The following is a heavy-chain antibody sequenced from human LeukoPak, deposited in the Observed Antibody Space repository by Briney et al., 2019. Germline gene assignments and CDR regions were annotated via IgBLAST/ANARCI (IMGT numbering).Heavy chain of an antibody. V-gene: IGHV1-2*02. J-gene: IGHJ4*02. CDR1: GYTFTGYY. CDR3: ARDLDDSSGDDY. CDR2: INPDSGGA. Sequence: ASVKVSCKASGYTFTGYYIHWVRQAPGQGFEWIGWINPDSGGADYAQKFQGRVTMTRDTSISTVYMELNSPTSDDTAVYYCARDLDDSSGDDYWGQGTLVTVSS. D-gene: IGHD3-22*01.